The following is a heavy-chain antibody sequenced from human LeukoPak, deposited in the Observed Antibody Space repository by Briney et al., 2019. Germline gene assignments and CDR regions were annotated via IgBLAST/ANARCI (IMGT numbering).Heavy chain of an antibody. CDR3: ARGRRYCSGGSCYSYYFDY. J-gene: IGHJ4*02. Sequence: ASVKVSCKASGYTFTGYYMHWVRQAPGQGLEWMGWINPNSGGTNYAQKFQGRVTMTRDTSIGTAYMELSRLRSDDTAVYYCARGRRYCSGGSCYSYYFDYWGQGTLVTVSS. D-gene: IGHD2-15*01. V-gene: IGHV1-2*02. CDR2: INPNSGGT. CDR1: GYTFTGYY.